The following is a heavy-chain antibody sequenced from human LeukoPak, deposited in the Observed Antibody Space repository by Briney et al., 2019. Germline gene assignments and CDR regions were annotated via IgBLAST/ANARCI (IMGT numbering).Heavy chain of an antibody. CDR2: IYPGDSAT. CDR3: ACPSCYRGLGY. D-gene: IGHD2-2*02. J-gene: IGHJ4*02. V-gene: IGHV5-51*01. Sequence: PGESLKISCKGSGSSFTSSRSGWVRQMPRKGVEWMGIIYPGDSATCYSPFLQGQVTISADKSISTAYLQWSSLKASDTAMYYCACPSCYRGLGYWGQGTLVTVSS. CDR1: GSSFTSSR.